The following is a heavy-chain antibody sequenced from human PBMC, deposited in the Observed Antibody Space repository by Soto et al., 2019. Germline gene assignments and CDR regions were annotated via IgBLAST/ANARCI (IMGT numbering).Heavy chain of an antibody. V-gene: IGHV4-34*01. CDR3: ARGKLSESSTYWFDP. D-gene: IGHD3-10*01. Sequence: PSETLSLTCAVYGGSFSGCYWSWIRQPPGKGLEWIGEINHSGSTNYNPSLKSRVTISVDTSKNQFSLRLSSVTAADTAVYYCARGKLSESSTYWFDPWGQGALVTVSS. J-gene: IGHJ5*02. CDR1: GGSFSGCY. CDR2: INHSGST.